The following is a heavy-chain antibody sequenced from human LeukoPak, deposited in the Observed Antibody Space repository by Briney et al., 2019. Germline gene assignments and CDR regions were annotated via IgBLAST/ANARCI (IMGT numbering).Heavy chain of an antibody. D-gene: IGHD4-17*01. J-gene: IGHJ4*02. Sequence: GGSLRLSCAASGFTVSSNYMSWVRQAPGKGLEWVSVIYSGGCTYYADSVKGRFTISRDNSKNTLYLQMNSLRAEDTAVYYCARMTTVTAGSFDYWGQGTLVTVSS. CDR3: ARMTTVTAGSFDY. CDR1: GFTVSSNY. CDR2: IYSGGCT. V-gene: IGHV3-53*01.